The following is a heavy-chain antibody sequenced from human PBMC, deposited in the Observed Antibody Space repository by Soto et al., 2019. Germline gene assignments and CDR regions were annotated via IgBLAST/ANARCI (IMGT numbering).Heavy chain of an antibody. CDR1: GGTFSLYS. Sequence: SVKVSCMTSGGTFSLYSINWVRQAPGQGLAWMGGIIPIFGTADYAQNFHGRVTISADESTSTAYMELSSLTSEDTAVYYCARDPLHSSSEEFFDYWGQGTLVTVSS. V-gene: IGHV1-69*13. CDR3: ARDPLHSSSEEFFDY. CDR2: IIPIFGTA. J-gene: IGHJ4*02. D-gene: IGHD6-6*01.